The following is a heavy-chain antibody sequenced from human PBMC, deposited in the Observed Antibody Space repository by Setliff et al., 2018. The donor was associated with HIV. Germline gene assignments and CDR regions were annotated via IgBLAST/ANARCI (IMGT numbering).Heavy chain of an antibody. CDR2: INSDGSTT. V-gene: IGHV3-74*01. CDR1: GFTVSSYY. D-gene: IGHD3-16*02. J-gene: IGHJ4*02. CDR3: ARGIVHLPYYFDY. Sequence: PGGSLRLSCVASGFTVSSYYMSWVRQAPGKGLEWVSRINSDGSTTSYADSVKGRFTISRDNAKNTLYLRMNSLRAEDTAVYYCARGIVHLPYYFDYWGQGTLVTVSS.